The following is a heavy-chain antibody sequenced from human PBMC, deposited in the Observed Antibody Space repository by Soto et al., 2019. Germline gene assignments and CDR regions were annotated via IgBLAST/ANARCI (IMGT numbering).Heavy chain of an antibody. V-gene: IGHV4-34*01. Sequence: SETLSLTCAVYGGSFSGYYWSWIRQPPGKGLEWIGEINHSGSTNYNPSLKSRVTISVDTSKNQFSLKLSSVTAADTAVYYCARGPVRYYCPGSYRYYYYYYMDVWGKGTTVTVSS. J-gene: IGHJ6*03. D-gene: IGHD3-10*01. CDR2: INHSGST. CDR3: ARGPVRYYCPGSYRYYYYYYMDV. CDR1: GGSFSGYY.